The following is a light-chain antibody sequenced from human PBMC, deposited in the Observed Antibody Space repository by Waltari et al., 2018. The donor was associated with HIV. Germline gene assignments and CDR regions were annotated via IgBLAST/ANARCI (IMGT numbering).Light chain of an antibody. CDR2: RND. CDR1: KSNVGNNF. J-gene: IGLJ3*02. CDR3: ASWDDNLGHWV. V-gene: IGLV1-44*01. Sequence: QSVLTQPPSASRTPGQRVLMSCSGNKSNVGNNFVSWFQQVPGGAPKLVIYRNDRRPSGVPDRFSGAKSGSSASLAISVLQSDDEADYFCASWDDNLGHWVFGVGTKLTV.